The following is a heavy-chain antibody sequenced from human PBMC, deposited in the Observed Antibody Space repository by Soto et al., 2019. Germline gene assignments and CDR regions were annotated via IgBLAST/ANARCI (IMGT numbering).Heavy chain of an antibody. CDR3: AKGDTSAVGTVDY. CDR2: ISGSGGNT. J-gene: IGHJ4*02. CDR1: GFTFSSYA. V-gene: IGHV3-23*01. Sequence: EVQLLESGGGLVQPGGSLRLSCAASGFTFSSYAMTWVRQTPGKGLEWVSGISGSGGNTYWADSVKGRFTISRDNSKNTRYLQMNSLRAEDTAVYYCAKGDTSAVGTVDYWGQGTLVTVSS. D-gene: IGHD6-13*01.